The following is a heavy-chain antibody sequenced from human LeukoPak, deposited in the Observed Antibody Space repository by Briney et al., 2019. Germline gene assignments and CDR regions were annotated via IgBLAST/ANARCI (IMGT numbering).Heavy chain of an antibody. CDR1: GFTVSSNY. D-gene: IGHD6-13*01. J-gene: IGHJ4*02. V-gene: IGHV3-53*01. CDR3: ARIIAAADYYFDY. Sequence: GGSLRLSCTASGFTVSSNYMSWVRQAPGKGLKWVSVIYSGGSTYYADSVKGRFTISRDNSKNTLYLQMNSLRAEDTAVYYCARIIAAADYYFDYWGQGTLVTVSS. CDR2: IYSGGST.